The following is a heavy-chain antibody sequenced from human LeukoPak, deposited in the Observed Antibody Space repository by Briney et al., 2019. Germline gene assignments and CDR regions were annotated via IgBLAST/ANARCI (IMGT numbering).Heavy chain of an antibody. CDR1: GGSISSYY. V-gene: IGHV4-59*08. CDR3: ARHSTDYYDSSGYYLRWFDP. J-gene: IGHJ5*02. Sequence: PSETLSLTCTVSGGSISSYYWSWIRQPLGKGLEWIAYISDIGSINYNPSLKSRVTISLDTSKNQFSLKLSSVTAADTAVYYCARHSTDYYDSSGYYLRWFDPWGQGTLVTVSS. D-gene: IGHD3-22*01. CDR2: ISDIGSI.